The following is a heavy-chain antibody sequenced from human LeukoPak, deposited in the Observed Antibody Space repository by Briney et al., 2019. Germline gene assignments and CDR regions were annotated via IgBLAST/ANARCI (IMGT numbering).Heavy chain of an antibody. D-gene: IGHD6-13*01. CDR3: ARGRYSSSWYVGY. V-gene: IGHV1-2*02. J-gene: IGHJ4*02. Sequence: ASVKVSCKASGYTFTGYYIHWVRQAPGQGLEWMGWINPNSGGTNYAQKFQGSVTMTRDTSISTAYMELSRLRSDDTAVYYCARGRYSSSWYVGYWGQGTLVTVSS. CDR1: GYTFTGYY. CDR2: INPNSGGT.